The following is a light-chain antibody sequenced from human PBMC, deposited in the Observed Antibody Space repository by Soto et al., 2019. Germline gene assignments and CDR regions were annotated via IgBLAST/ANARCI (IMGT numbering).Light chain of an antibody. Sequence: QSVLTQPPSASGTPGQTVTISCSGSRSNIGNNYVCWYQQLPGTTPKLLIYRNTQRPSGVPDRFSGSKSGTAASLAMRGLRSEDDADYICEAWDDSMTGHVLRSGTTVTV. V-gene: IGLV1-47*01. CDR3: EAWDDSMTGHV. CDR2: RNT. J-gene: IGLJ1*01. CDR1: RSNIGNNY.